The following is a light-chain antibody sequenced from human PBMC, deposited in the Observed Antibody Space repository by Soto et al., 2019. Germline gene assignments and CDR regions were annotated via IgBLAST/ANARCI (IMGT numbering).Light chain of an antibody. Sequence: QAVVTQPPSTSGTPGQRVTISCSGSSSNIGSNTVNWYQHLPGTAPKLLIYSNNQRPSGVPDRFSGSKSGTSASLAVSGLQSDDEADYYCAAWDGSLRGYVFGTGTKLTVL. J-gene: IGLJ1*01. V-gene: IGLV1-44*01. CDR2: SNN. CDR3: AAWDGSLRGYV. CDR1: SSNIGSNT.